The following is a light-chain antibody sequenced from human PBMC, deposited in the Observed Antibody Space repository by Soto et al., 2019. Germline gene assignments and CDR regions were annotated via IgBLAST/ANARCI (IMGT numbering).Light chain of an antibody. Sequence: DIQMTQSPSSVSALMGDRVTITCRASQGVGSHVNWYQQKPGKAPNLLIHGASNLQSGVPSTFSGSGSGTDFTLTISSLQPEDFATYYCQQNYRAPLTFGGGTKVEIK. CDR1: QGVGSH. V-gene: IGKV1-39*01. CDR3: QQNYRAPLT. J-gene: IGKJ4*01. CDR2: GAS.